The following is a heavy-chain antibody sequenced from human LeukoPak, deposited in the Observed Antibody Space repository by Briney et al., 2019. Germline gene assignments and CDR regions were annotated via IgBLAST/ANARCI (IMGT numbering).Heavy chain of an antibody. Sequence: PSGTLSLTCSVSGVSINNYYWSWIREPPGRGLEWIGYVYYSGSTNYNPSLKSRVTISVDTSKNQSSLKLSSVTAADTAVYYCARSRGYSGYAYDAFDIWGQGTMVTVSS. CDR3: ARSRGYSGYAYDAFDI. V-gene: IGHV4-59*01. J-gene: IGHJ3*02. D-gene: IGHD5-12*01. CDR1: GVSINNYY. CDR2: VYYSGST.